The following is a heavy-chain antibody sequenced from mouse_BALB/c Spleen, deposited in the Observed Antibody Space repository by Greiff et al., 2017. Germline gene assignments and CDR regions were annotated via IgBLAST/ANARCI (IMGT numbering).Heavy chain of an antibody. CDR3: TKDYEGNAMDY. D-gene: IGHD2-4*01. CDR1: GYSFTSYW. Sequence: VQLQQSGTVLARPGASVKMSCKASGYSFTSYWMHWVKQRPGQGLEWIGAIYPGNSDTSYNQKFKGKAKLTAVTSASTAYMELSSLTNEDSAVYYCTKDYEGNAMDYWGQGTSVTVSS. CDR2: IYPGNSDT. J-gene: IGHJ4*01. V-gene: IGHV1-5*01.